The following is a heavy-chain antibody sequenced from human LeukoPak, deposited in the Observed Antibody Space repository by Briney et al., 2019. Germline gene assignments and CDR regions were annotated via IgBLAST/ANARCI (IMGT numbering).Heavy chain of an antibody. V-gene: IGHV4-34*01. D-gene: IGHD6-13*01. CDR1: GGSFSGYY. CDR2: INHSGST. J-gene: IGHJ4*02. CDR3: ARPPPGIAAAGYFDY. Sequence: SETLSLTCAVYGGSFSGYYWSWIRHPPGKGLEWIGEINHSGSTYYNPSLKSRVTISVDTSKNQFSLKLSSVTAADTAVYYCARPPPGIAAAGYFDYWGQGTLVTVSS.